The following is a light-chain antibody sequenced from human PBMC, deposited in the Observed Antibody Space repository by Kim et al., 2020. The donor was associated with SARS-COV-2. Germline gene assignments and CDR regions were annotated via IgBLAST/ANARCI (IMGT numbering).Light chain of an antibody. J-gene: IGLJ2*01. V-gene: IGLV3-1*01. Sequence: VSPGQTASITCSGDKLGDKYACWYQQKPGQSPVLVIDQDSKRPSGIPERFSGSNSGNTATLTISGTQAMDEADYYCQAWDSSTAVFGGGTQLTVL. CDR1: KLGDKY. CDR3: QAWDSSTAV. CDR2: QDS.